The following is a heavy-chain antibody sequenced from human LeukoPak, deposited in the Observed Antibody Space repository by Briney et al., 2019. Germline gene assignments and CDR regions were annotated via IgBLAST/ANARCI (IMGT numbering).Heavy chain of an antibody. CDR3: AKEGSFTVTILTG. D-gene: IGHD4-17*01. J-gene: IGHJ4*02. CDR1: GFTFSSYA. V-gene: IGHV3-23*01. Sequence: PGGSLRLSCAASGFTFSSYAMSWVRQAPGKGLEWVSAISGSGGSTFYADSVKGRFTISRDNSRNTLCLQMNSLRAEDTAIYYCAKEGSFTVTILTGWGQGTLVTVSS. CDR2: ISGSGGST.